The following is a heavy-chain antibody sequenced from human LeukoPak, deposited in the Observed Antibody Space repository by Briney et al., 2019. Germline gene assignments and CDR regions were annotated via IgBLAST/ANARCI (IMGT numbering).Heavy chain of an antibody. CDR1: GGSFTDFY. J-gene: IGHJ5*02. Sequence: SETLSLTCAAYGGSFTDFYWTWIRQSPGKGLEWIGEIDQSGTSRYNPSLKGRVTISRDTSKKQFSLKMRAVTAADTAIYYCARDEDGIIVAWGQGARVTVS. V-gene: IGHV4-34*01. CDR2: IDQSGTS. D-gene: IGHD1-26*01. CDR3: ARDEDGIIVA.